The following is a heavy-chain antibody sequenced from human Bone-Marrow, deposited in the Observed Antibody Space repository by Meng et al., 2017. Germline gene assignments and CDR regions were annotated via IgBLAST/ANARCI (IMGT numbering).Heavy chain of an antibody. CDR1: GFTFDDYT. J-gene: IGHJ6*02. Sequence: SCAASGFTFDDYTMHWVRQAPGKGLEWVSLISWDGGSTYYADSVKGRFTISRDNSKNSLYLQMNSLRTEDTALYYCAKDNYYYYGMDVWGQGTTVTVSS. V-gene: IGHV3-43*01. CDR3: AKDNYYYYGMDV. CDR2: ISWDGGST.